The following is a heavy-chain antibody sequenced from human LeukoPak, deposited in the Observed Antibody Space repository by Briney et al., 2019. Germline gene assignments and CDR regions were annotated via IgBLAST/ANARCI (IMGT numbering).Heavy chain of an antibody. Sequence: KPGGSLRLSCAASGFTFSDYYMSWIRQAPGKGLEWVSYISSSGSTIYYADSVKSGFTLSREKAKNSLYLQMQSLRAEDTAVYYCAREGIVVVPAAHVYWGQGTLVTVSS. V-gene: IGHV3-11*04. CDR3: AREGIVVVPAAHVY. CDR1: GFTFSDYY. CDR2: ISSSGSTI. D-gene: IGHD2-2*01. J-gene: IGHJ4*02.